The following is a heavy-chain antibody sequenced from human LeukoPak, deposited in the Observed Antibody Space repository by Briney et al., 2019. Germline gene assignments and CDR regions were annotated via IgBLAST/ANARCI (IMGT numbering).Heavy chain of an antibody. CDR2: INAANGNT. V-gene: IGHV1-3*01. CDR3: ARGASIRVAVAATFDP. D-gene: IGHD6-19*01. Sequence: GASVTVSCKTSGFTFTTYTMHWVRQAPGQRLEWMGWINAANGNTQYSQKFQGRVTITRDTSASTAYMELSSLRSEDTAVYYCARGASIRVAVAATFDPWGQGALVTVPS. CDR1: GFTFTTYT. J-gene: IGHJ5*02.